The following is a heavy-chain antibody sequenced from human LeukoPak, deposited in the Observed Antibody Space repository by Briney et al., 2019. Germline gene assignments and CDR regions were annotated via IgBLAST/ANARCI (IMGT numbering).Heavy chain of an antibody. CDR3: ALSIVVVTAKIKKNNYNWFDP. CDR1: GYTFTSYY. Sequence: ASVKVSCKASGYTFTSYYIHWVRQAPGQGLEWMGIINPSGCSTSYAQKFQGRATMTRDTSTSTVYMELSSLRSEDTAVYYCALSIVVVTAKIKKNNYNWFDPWGQGTLVTVSS. J-gene: IGHJ5*02. CDR2: INPSGCST. V-gene: IGHV1-46*01. D-gene: IGHD2-21*02.